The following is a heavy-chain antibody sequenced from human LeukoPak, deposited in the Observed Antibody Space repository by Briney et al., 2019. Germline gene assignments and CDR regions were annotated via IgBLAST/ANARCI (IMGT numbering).Heavy chain of an antibody. CDR2: IYYSGST. D-gene: IGHD2-15*01. CDR3: ASGGVVAATPYFYY. Sequence: SETLSLTCTASGGSISSYYWSWIRQPPGKGLEWIGYIYYSGSTNYNPSLKSRVTISVDTSKNQFSLKLSSVTAADSAVYYCASGGVVAATPYFYYWGQGTLVTVSS. CDR1: GGSISSYY. V-gene: IGHV4-59*01. J-gene: IGHJ4*02.